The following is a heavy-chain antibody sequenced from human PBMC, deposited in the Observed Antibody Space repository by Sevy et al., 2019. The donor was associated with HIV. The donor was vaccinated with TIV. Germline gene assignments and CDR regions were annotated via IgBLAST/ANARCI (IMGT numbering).Heavy chain of an antibody. V-gene: IGHV3-74*01. CDR2: INSDGSST. D-gene: IGHD3-10*01. Sequence: GGSLRLSCAASGFTFSSYWMHWVRQAPGKGLVWVSRINSDGSSTSYADSVKGRFTISRDNAKNTLYLQMNSLRAEDTAVYYCARVAEYYGSGSYYTIFDYWGQGTLVTVSS. CDR3: ARVAEYYGSGSYYTIFDY. CDR1: GFTFSSYW. J-gene: IGHJ4*02.